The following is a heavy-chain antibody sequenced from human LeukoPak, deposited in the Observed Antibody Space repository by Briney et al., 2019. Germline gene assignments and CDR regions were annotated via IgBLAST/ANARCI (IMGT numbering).Heavy chain of an antibody. V-gene: IGHV3-72*01. Sequence: QPGGSLRLSCAASGFSFTDYYLDWVRQAPGKALEWVGRSRDKGHKYSTEYAAPVKGRFTISRDDSTNSLHLQMNSLKTEDTAMYYCARATYYFNSNGFYRYYFDYWGQGILVTVSS. D-gene: IGHD3-22*01. CDR3: ARATYYFNSNGFYRYYFDY. CDR1: GFSFTDYY. J-gene: IGHJ4*02. CDR2: SRDKGHKYST.